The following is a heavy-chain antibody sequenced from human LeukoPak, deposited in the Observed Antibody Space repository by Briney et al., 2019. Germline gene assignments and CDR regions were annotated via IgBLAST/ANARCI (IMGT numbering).Heavy chain of an antibody. D-gene: IGHD1-26*01. J-gene: IGHJ5*02. CDR2: IYYSGST. Sequence: SSETLSLTCTVSGGSFNSYSWSWIRQPPGESLEWIGYIYYSGSTNYNPSLKSRVTISIDTSKNQFSLKLSSVTAADTAVYYCARHVGINWFDPWGQGTLVTVSS. CDR3: ARHVGINWFDP. CDR1: GGSFNSYS. V-gene: IGHV4-59*08.